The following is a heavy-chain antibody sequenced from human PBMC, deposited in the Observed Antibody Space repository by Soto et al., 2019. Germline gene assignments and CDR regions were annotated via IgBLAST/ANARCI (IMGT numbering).Heavy chain of an antibody. CDR1: GFKFSNYA. J-gene: IGHJ4*02. V-gene: IGHV3-23*01. CDR2: ISATGGGT. CDR3: AKDRRAGGNSAFYFDF. D-gene: IGHD3-16*01. Sequence: LRLSCAASGFKFSNYAMSWVRQAPGKGLEWVSLISATGGGTYYADSVKGRFTIPRDNSHNTLYLQVHSLTAEDTAVYYCAKDRRAGGNSAFYFDFWGQGAQVTVSS.